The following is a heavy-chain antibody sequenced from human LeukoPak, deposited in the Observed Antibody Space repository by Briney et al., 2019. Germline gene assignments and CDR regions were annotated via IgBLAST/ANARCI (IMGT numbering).Heavy chain of an antibody. CDR3: TRDRIGTGTTGDASDI. Sequence: GGSRRLSCTASGFTFSNFWMGWVRQAPGKGLEWVGFVRNQAYGGTTEYAASVKGRFTISRDDSKSIAYLQMNSLKSEDTAVYYCTRDRIGTGTTGDASDIWGQGTMLIVSS. CDR2: VRNQAYGGTT. V-gene: IGHV3-49*04. CDR1: GFTFSNFW. D-gene: IGHD1-1*01. J-gene: IGHJ3*02.